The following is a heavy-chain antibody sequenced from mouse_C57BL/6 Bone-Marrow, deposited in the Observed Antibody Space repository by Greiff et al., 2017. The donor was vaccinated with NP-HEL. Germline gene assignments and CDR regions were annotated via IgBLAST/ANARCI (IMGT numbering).Heavy chain of an antibody. CDR3: ARHYGNFDYYAMDY. D-gene: IGHD2-1*01. Sequence: DVQLVESGGGLVKPGGSLKLSCAASGFTFSSYTMSWVRQTPEKRLEWVATISGGGGNTYYPDSVKGRFTISRDNAKNTLYLQMSSLRSEDTALYYCARHYGNFDYYAMDYWGQGTSVTVSS. V-gene: IGHV5-9*01. CDR2: ISGGGGNT. J-gene: IGHJ4*01. CDR1: GFTFSSYT.